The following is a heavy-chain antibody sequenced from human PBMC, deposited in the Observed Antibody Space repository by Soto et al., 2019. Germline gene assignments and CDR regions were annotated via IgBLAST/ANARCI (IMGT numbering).Heavy chain of an antibody. CDR3: ARVDTSLVSFAHYVMDV. CDR1: GGSISSYY. D-gene: IGHD5-18*01. V-gene: IGHV4-59*01. Sequence: QVQLQESGPGLVKSSETLSLTCTVSGGSISSYYWSWIRQPPGKGLEWIGYIYYSGSTNYNPSLESRVTIAVDASNNQFSLRLSSVTAADTAVYYCARVDTSLVSFAHYVMDVWGQGTTVTVSS. J-gene: IGHJ6*02. CDR2: IYYSGST.